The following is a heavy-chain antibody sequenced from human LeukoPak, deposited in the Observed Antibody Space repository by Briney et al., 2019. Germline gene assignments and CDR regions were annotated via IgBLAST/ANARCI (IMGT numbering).Heavy chain of an antibody. CDR3: AKGSSGYFFDL. CDR2: VSGSGDNT. V-gene: IGHV3-23*01. D-gene: IGHD3-22*01. J-gene: IGHJ4*02. Sequence: PGGSLRLSCAASGFTFSSHAMSWVRQAPGKGLEWASAVSGSGDNTYYADSVKGRFTISRDNSKNTLYLHMSSLRAEDTALYYCAKGSSGYFFDLWGQGTLVTVSS. CDR1: GFTFSSHA.